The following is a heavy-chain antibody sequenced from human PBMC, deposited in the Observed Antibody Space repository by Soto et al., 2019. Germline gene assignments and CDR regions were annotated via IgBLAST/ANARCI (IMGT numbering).Heavy chain of an antibody. V-gene: IGHV3-23*01. J-gene: IGHJ4*02. CDR3: AKGAELGYCSSTSCYEVGY. CDR1: GFTFSSYA. CDR2: ISGSGGST. Sequence: VGSLRLSCAASGFTFSSYAMSWVRQAPGKGLEWVSAISGSGGSTYYADSVKGRFTISRDNSKNTLYLQMNSLRAEDTAVYYCAKGAELGYCSSTSCYEVGYWGQGTLVTVSS. D-gene: IGHD2-2*01.